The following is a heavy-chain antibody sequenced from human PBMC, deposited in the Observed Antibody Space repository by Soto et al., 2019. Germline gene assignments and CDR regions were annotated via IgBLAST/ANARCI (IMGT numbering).Heavy chain of an antibody. V-gene: IGHV1-2*02. CDR2: INPATGAA. Sequence: QLHLVQSGAVVKKPGASVTVSCSASGYPVTAYYMHWVRPATGRGLEWMGGINPATGAAKYTQTFQGRVTMTRDTSTSPVFMELSGLTSGDTAVFSGARGGGVGVAGSAAFDMWGQGTLVTVSS. D-gene: IGHD3-3*01. CDR3: ARGGGVGVAGSAAFDM. J-gene: IGHJ3*02. CDR1: GYPVTAYY.